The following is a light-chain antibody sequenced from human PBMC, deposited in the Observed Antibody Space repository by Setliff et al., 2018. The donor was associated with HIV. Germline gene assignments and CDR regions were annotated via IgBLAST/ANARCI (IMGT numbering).Light chain of an antibody. CDR2: ELS. CDR1: SSDIGSHNH. CDR3: ASYAGDGVHDIYV. V-gene: IGLV2-8*01. J-gene: IGLJ1*01. Sequence: QSALTQPPSASGSPGQSVAISCTGTSSDIGSHNHVSWYQQYPGKAPKLMIYELSQRPSGVPDRFSGSKSGNTAFLTVSGLQAEDEADYYCASYAGDGVHDIYVFGTGTKVTVL.